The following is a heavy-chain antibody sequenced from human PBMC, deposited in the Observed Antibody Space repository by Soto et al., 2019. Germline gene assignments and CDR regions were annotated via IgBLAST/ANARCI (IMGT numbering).Heavy chain of an antibody. CDR2: ISGSGGST. CDR1: GFTFSSYA. CDR3: AKKIGIVPAGHPGANYYYYGMYV. Sequence: GGSLRLSCAASGFTFSSYAMSWVRQAPGKGLEWVSAISGSGGSTYYADSVKGRFTISRDNSKNTLYLQMNSLRAEDTAVYYCAKKIGIVPAGHPGANYYYYGMYVWGKGTTVPVSS. J-gene: IGHJ6*04. V-gene: IGHV3-23*01. D-gene: IGHD2-2*01.